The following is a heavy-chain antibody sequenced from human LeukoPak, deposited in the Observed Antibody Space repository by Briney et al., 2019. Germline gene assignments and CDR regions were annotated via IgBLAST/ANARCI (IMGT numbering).Heavy chain of an antibody. CDR2: ISSNSGSI. Sequence: GGSLRLSCAASGFTFDDYAMHWVRQAPVKGLEWVSGISSNSGSIDYADSVKGRFTISRDNAKNSLYLQMNSLRAEDTALYYCTKGAHYYDSSGHWSWGQGTLVTVSS. CDR1: GFTFDDYA. J-gene: IGHJ5*02. D-gene: IGHD3-22*01. CDR3: TKGAHYYDSSGHWS. V-gene: IGHV3-9*01.